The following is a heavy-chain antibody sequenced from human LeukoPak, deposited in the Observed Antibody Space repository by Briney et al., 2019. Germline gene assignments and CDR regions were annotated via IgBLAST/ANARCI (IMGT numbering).Heavy chain of an antibody. CDR3: ARGACSSTSCHDPAFDI. D-gene: IGHD2-2*01. CDR2: IIPIFGTA. CDR1: GGTFSSYA. Sequence: GASVKVSCKASGGTFSSYAISWVRQAPGQGLEWMGGIIPIFGTANYAQKFQGRVTITADESTSTAYMELSSLKSEDTAVYYCARGACSSTSCHDPAFDIWGQGTMVTVSS. V-gene: IGHV1-69*01. J-gene: IGHJ3*02.